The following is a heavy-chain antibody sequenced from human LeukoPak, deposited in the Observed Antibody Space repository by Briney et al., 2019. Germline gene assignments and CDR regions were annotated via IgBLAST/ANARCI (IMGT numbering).Heavy chain of an antibody. CDR2: IYYSGST. D-gene: IGHD3-16*01. Sequence: SETLSLTCTDSGGSISSYYLSWIRQPPGKGLEWIGYIYYSGSTNYNPSLKSRVTISVDTSKNQFSLKLSSVTAADTAVYYCARSSLGEGENYWGQGTLVTVSS. J-gene: IGHJ4*02. CDR1: GGSISSYY. V-gene: IGHV4-59*01. CDR3: ARSSLGEGENY.